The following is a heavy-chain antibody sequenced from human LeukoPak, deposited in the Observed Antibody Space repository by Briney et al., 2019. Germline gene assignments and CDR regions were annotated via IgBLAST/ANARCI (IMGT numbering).Heavy chain of an antibody. CDR2: NSGSGGST. J-gene: IGHJ4*02. Sequence: PGGSLTHSRANTRFTYSSQAMHKVRQPPAKEPASVPRNSGSGGSTYYADSVKGRFTLSRDNSKNTLYLQMNSLRAEDTAVYYCAKDLVERLGELSFSDYWGQGTVVTVSS. CDR1: RFTYSSQA. V-gene: IGHV3-23*01. D-gene: IGHD3-16*02. CDR3: AKDLVERLGELSFSDY.